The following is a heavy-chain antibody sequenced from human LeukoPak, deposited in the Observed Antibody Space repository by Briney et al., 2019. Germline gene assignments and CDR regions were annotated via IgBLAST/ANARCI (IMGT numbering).Heavy chain of an antibody. J-gene: IGHJ4*02. CDR2: IYYSGST. CDR3: ARGSDFGDF. D-gene: IGHD4-17*01. CDR1: GGSISSNY. Sequence: ASETLSLTCSVSGGSISSNYWSWIRQPPGKGLEWIGYIYYSGSTSYNPSLKGRVTMSVDTSKNQFSLRLSSVTAADTAVYYCARGSDFGDFWGQGTLVTVSS. V-gene: IGHV4-59*01.